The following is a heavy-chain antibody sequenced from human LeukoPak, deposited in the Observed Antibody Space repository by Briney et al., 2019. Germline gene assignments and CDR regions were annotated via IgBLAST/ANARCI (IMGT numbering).Heavy chain of an antibody. Sequence: SETLSLTCTVSGGSMSSYYWSWIRQPAGKGLEWIGRSYTFGNTNYNPSLKSRVTISLDESRNPFSLKLRSVTAADTAVYYCARSGAYSTGFDYWGLGTLVTVSS. CDR1: GGSMSSYY. V-gene: IGHV4-4*07. CDR2: SYTFGNT. D-gene: IGHD1-26*01. CDR3: ARSGAYSTGFDY. J-gene: IGHJ4*02.